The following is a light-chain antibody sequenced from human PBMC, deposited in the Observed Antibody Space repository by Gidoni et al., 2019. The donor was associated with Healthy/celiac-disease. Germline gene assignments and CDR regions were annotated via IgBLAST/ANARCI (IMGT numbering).Light chain of an antibody. CDR2: WAS. CDR1: QSVLYSSNNKNY. CDR3: QQYYSTPPT. V-gene: IGKV4-1*01. J-gene: IGKJ2*01. Sequence: DLVMTQSPDSLAVSLGERATINCKSSQSVLYSSNNKNYLAWYQQKPGQPPKLLIYWASTRESGVPDRFSGSGSGTDFTLTISSLQAEDVAVYYCQQYYSTPPTFXQXTKLEIK.